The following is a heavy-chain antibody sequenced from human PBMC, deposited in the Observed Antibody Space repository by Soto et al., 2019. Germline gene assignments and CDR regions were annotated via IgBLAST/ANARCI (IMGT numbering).Heavy chain of an antibody. Sequence: QVQLVESGGGVVQPGRSLRLSCAASGFTFSSYAMHWVRQAPGKGLEWVAVISYDGSNKYYADSVKGRFTISRDNSKNTLYLQMNSLRAEDTAVYYWARNGVYSYGYPIGYWGQGTLVTVSS. D-gene: IGHD5-18*01. CDR2: ISYDGSNK. J-gene: IGHJ4*02. V-gene: IGHV3-30-3*01. CDR1: GFTFSSYA. CDR3: ARNGVYSYGYPIGY.